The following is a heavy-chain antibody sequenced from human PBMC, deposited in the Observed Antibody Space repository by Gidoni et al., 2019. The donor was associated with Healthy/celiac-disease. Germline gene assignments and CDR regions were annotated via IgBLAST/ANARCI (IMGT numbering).Heavy chain of an antibody. D-gene: IGHD3-3*01. Sequence: GSTYYADSVKGRFTISRDNSKNTLYLQMNSLRAEDTAVYYCARVNRGSGYYDFWSGYFFDYWGQGTLVTVSS. CDR2: GST. V-gene: IGHV3-53*01. J-gene: IGHJ4*02. CDR3: ARVNRGSGYYDFWSGYFFDY.